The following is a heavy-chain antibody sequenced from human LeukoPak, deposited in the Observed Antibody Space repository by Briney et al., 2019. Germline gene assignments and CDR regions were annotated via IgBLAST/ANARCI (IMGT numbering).Heavy chain of an antibody. CDR2: INPNSGGT. CDR1: GYTFTGYY. V-gene: IGHV1-2*02. Sequence: ASVKVSCKASGYTFTGYYMHWVRQAPGQGLEWMGWINPNSGGTNYAQKFQGRVTMTRDTSTSTAYMELSRLRSDDTAVYYCARALVGSYYDSSGYPLNWFDPWGQGTLVTVSS. CDR3: ARALVGSYYDSSGYPLNWFDP. D-gene: IGHD3-22*01. J-gene: IGHJ5*02.